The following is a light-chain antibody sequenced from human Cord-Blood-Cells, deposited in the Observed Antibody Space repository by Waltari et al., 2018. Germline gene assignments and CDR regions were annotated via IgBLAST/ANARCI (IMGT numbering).Light chain of an antibody. V-gene: IGKV1-5*03. CDR1: QSISSW. CDR3: QQYNSYSWT. CDR2: KAS. J-gene: IGKJ1*01. Sequence: IQRTQSPSTLSASVGDRVTITCRASQSISSWLAWYQQKPGQAPKLLIYKASSLERGVPSRFSGSGSGTEFTLTISSLQPDDFSTYYCQQYNSYSWTFGQGTKVEIK.